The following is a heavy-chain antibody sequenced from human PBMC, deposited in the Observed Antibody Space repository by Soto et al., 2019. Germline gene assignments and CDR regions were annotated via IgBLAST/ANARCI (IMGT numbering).Heavy chain of an antibody. D-gene: IGHD2-15*01. J-gene: IGHJ6*03. CDR1: GFTFSNYW. V-gene: IGHV3-74*01. CDR3: ARGDCVGGTCYSLAGSFYYYMDV. CDR2: INSDGSVS. Sequence: EVQLVESGGGLVQPGGSLRLSCAASGFTFSNYWMYWVRQAPGKGLVWVSRINSDGSVSSYADSVKGRLTISRDNVKNTLYLQLDPLRAEDTAVYYCARGDCVGGTCYSLAGSFYYYMDVWGKGTTVTVFS.